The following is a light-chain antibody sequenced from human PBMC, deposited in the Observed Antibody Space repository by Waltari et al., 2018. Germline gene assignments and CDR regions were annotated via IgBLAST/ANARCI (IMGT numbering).Light chain of an antibody. J-gene: IGLJ2*01. Sequence: HSVLTQPPSVSAAPGQKVTISCSGSISNIGNYYVSWYPQLPGAAPKLLIYDNNKRPSGIPDRFPASKSVTSATLAITGLQIGDEADYYCATWDNSLSEVVFGGGTKLTVL. CDR1: ISNIGNYY. CDR3: ATWDNSLSEVV. CDR2: DNN. V-gene: IGLV1-51*01.